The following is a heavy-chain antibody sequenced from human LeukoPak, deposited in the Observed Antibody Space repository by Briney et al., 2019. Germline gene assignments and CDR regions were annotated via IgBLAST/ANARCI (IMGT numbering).Heavy chain of an antibody. V-gene: IGHV3-21*01. J-gene: IGHJ3*02. CDR2: ISSSSSCI. CDR1: GFTFSSYS. CDR3: ARTRDGSWAFDI. D-gene: IGHD5-24*01. Sequence: GGSLRLSCAASGFTFSSYSMNWVRQAPGKGLEWVSSISSSSSCIYYADSVKGRFTISRDSAKNSLYLQMNSLRAEDTAVYYCARTRDGSWAFDIWGQGTMVTVSS.